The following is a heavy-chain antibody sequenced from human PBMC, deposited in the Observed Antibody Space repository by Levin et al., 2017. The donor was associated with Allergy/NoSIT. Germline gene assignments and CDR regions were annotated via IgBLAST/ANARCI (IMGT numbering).Heavy chain of an antibody. J-gene: IGHJ4*02. V-gene: IGHV3-7*01. CDR1: GFTFSSYW. D-gene: IGHD1-26*01. CDR2: IKQDGSEE. Sequence: GGSLRLSCAASGFTFSSYWMSWVRQDPGKGLEWVANIKQDGSEEYYVDSVKGRFTISRDNAKNSLYLQMNSLRAEDTAVYYCARDKVVGATLFDYWGQGTLVTVSS. CDR3: ARDKVVGATLFDY.